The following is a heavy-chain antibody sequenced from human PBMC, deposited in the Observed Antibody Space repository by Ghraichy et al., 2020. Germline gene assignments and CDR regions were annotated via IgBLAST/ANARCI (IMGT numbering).Heavy chain of an antibody. D-gene: IGHD2-2*01. CDR1: GGSISSGGYD. CDR3: ARSPEAYCSTSCAAPYYYYYMDV. J-gene: IGHJ6*03. V-gene: IGHV4-31*03. Sequence: SETLSLTCSVSGGSISSGGYDWSWIRQHPGKGLEWIGYIYYSGSSYYNPSLKSRVSISVDTSKNQFSLKLSSVTAADTAVYYCARSPEAYCSTSCAAPYYYYYMDVWGNGTTVTVSS. CDR2: IYYSGSS.